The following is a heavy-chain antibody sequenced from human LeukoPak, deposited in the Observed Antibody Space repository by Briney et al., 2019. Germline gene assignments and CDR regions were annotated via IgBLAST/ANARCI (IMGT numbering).Heavy chain of an antibody. J-gene: IGHJ4*02. CDR2: ISGSGGST. Sequence: PGGSLRLSCAASGFTFSSYAMSWVRQAPGKWLEWVSAISGSGGSTYYADSVKGRFTISRDNSKNTLYLQMNSLRAEDTAVYYCAKRGTGLLTFFDYWGQGTLVTVSS. CDR3: AKRGTGLLTFFDY. V-gene: IGHV3-23*01. CDR1: GFTFSSYA. D-gene: IGHD1-14*01.